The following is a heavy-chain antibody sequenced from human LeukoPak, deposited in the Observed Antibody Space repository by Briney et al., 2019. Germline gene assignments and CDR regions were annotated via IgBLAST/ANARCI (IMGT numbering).Heavy chain of an antibody. Sequence: SVKVSCKASGYTFTSYGISWVRQAPGQGLEWMGWISAYNGNTNYAQKLQGRVTMTTDTSTSTAYMELRSLRSDDTAVYYCARDPIRWVSPAAGNCGDYWGQGTLVTVSS. CDR1: GYTFTSYG. J-gene: IGHJ4*02. D-gene: IGHD6-13*01. CDR2: ISAYNGNT. CDR3: ARDPIRWVSPAAGNCGDY. V-gene: IGHV1-18*01.